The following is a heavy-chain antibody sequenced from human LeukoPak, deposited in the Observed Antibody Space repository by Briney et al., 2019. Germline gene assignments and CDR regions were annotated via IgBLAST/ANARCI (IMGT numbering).Heavy chain of an antibody. CDR1: GFTFSDYY. D-gene: IGHD3-10*01. CDR3: ARGLDYYGSGSYFYYYGMDV. Sequence: GGSLRLSCAASGFTFSDYYMSWIRQAPGKGLEWVSYISSSGSTIYYADSVKGRFTISRDNAKNSLYLQMNSLRAEDTAVYYCARGLDYYGSGSYFYYYGMDVWGQGTTVTVSS. J-gene: IGHJ6*02. V-gene: IGHV3-11*04. CDR2: ISSSGSTI.